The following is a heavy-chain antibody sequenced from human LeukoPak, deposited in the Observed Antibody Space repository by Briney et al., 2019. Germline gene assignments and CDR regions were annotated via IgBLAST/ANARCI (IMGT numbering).Heavy chain of an antibody. CDR2: IFYSGST. J-gene: IGHJ6*02. D-gene: IGHD3-9*01. V-gene: IGHV4-59*01. CDR1: GGCISSYH. CDR3: ARVVRFFDSRAVYGMDV. Sequence: SETLSLTCAVSGGCISSYHWSWIRQPPGKGLEWIGNIFYSGSTNYNPSLKSRVSMSVDTSKNQISLKLSSVTAADTAVYYCARVVRFFDSRAVYGMDVWGQGTTVTVSS.